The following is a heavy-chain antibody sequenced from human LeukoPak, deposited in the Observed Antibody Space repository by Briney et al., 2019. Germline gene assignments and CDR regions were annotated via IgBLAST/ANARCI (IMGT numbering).Heavy chain of an antibody. CDR3: ARAGYCSSTSCKNWFDP. J-gene: IGHJ5*02. V-gene: IGHV1-69*04. D-gene: IGHD2-2*01. Sequence: GASVKVSCKASGGTFSSYAISWVRQAPGQGLEWMGRIIPILGRANYAQKFQGRVTITADKSTSTAYMELSSLRSEDTAVYYCARAGYCSSTSCKNWFDPWGQGTLVTVSS. CDR2: IIPILGRA. CDR1: GGTFSSYA.